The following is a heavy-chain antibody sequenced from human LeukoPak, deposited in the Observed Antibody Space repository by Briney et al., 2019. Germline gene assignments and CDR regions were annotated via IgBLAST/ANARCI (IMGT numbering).Heavy chain of an antibody. CDR2: ISKSGDHT. Sequence: GGSLRLSCAVSGLTFINYAMSWVRQAPGKGLEWVSAISKSGDHTYYAASAKGRSTIYRDNSKNTQYLQMNSLRAEDTAVYYCAKDLYSNYGPADYWGQGNLVTVSS. CDR1: GLTFINYA. J-gene: IGHJ4*02. CDR3: AKDLYSNYGPADY. V-gene: IGHV3-23*01. D-gene: IGHD4-11*01.